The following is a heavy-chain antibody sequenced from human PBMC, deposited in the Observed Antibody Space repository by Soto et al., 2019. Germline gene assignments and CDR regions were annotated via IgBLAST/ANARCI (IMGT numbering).Heavy chain of an antibody. Sequence: GGSLRLSCAASGFTFSNCGMQWVRQAPGRGLEWVAALSSDGSKEYYVDSVKGRFSISRDNAKNTLYLQMNSLRAEDTAVYYCAREAYWGPGILVTVSS. CDR2: LSSDGSKE. CDR1: GFTFSNCG. CDR3: AREAY. J-gene: IGHJ4*02. V-gene: IGHV3-30*03.